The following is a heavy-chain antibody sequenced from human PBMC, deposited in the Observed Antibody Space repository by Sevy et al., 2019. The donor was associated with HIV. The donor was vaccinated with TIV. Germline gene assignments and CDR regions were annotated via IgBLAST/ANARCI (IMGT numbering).Heavy chain of an antibody. J-gene: IGHJ6*02. Sequence: GGSLSLSCAASGLPFSGYKITWSGRAPGKGRRWVSYIRASGLTIDYPDAVKGRFTISRDNAKNSLYLHMHSLRAEDTAVYFCARADSSSSEDRFYYYGLDVWGQGTTVTVSS. CDR1: GLPFSGYK. CDR3: ARADSSSSEDRFYYYGLDV. CDR2: IRASGLTI. D-gene: IGHD6-6*01. V-gene: IGHV3-48*03.